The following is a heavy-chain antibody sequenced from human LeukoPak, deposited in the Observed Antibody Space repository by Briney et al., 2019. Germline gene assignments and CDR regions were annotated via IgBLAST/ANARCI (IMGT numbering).Heavy chain of an antibody. CDR2: INSDGSST. CDR1: GFTFSSYW. CDR3: AKGIAAASYYGMDV. J-gene: IGHJ6*02. D-gene: IGHD6-13*01. Sequence: PGGSLRLSCAASGFTFSSYWMHWVRQAPGKGLVWVSRINSDGSSTSYADSVKGRFTISRDNAKNTLYLQMNSLRAEDTALYYCAKGIAAASYYGMDVWGQGTTVTVSS. V-gene: IGHV3-74*01.